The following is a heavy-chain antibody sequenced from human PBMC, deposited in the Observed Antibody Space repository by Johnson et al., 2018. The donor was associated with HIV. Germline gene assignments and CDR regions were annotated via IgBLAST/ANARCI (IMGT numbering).Heavy chain of an antibody. J-gene: IGHJ3*02. CDR2: ISWNSGSI. V-gene: IGHV3-9*01. Sequence: VESGGGLVQPGRSLRLSCAASGFTFDDYAMHWVRQAPGKGLEWVSGISWNSGSIGYADSVKGRFTISRDNAKNSLYLQMNSLRAEDTAVYYCARSLPYSSSVGFDIWGKGTMVTVSS. CDR3: ARSLPYSSSVGFDI. CDR1: GFTFDDYA. D-gene: IGHD6-6*01.